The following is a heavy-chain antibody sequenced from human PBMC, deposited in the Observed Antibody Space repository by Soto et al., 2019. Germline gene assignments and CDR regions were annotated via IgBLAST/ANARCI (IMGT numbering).Heavy chain of an antibody. CDR3: ARAQYDYGDFSTYYYYGMDV. CDR2: INHSGST. D-gene: IGHD4-17*01. Sequence: QVQLQQWGAGLLKTSETLSLTCAVYGGSFSGYYWSWIRQPPGKGLEWSGEINHSGSTNYNPSLKTRVTISVDTSKNQCSLKLSSVTAADTAVYYCARAQYDYGDFSTYYYYGMDVWGQGTTVTVSS. V-gene: IGHV4-34*01. CDR1: GGSFSGYY. J-gene: IGHJ6*02.